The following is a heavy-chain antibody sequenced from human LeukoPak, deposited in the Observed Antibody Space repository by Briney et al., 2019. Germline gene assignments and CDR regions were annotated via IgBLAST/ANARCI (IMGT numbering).Heavy chain of an antibody. CDR1: GFTFGGYA. J-gene: IGHJ4*02. CDR3: VKNGIYSSGWYGGYFDY. CDR2: ISSNGSST. D-gene: IGHD6-19*01. V-gene: IGHV3-64D*09. Sequence: PGGSLRLSCSASGFTFGGYAMHWVRQAPGKGLEFVSAISSNGSSTYYADSVKGRFTISRDNSKNTLYLQVSSLRADGTAVYYCVKNGIYSSGWYGGYFDYWGQGTLVTVSS.